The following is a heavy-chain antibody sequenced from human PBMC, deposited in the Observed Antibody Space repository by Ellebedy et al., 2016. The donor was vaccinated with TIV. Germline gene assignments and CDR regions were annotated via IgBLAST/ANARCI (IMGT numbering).Heavy chain of an antibody. V-gene: IGHV3-11*01. J-gene: IGHJ6*02. D-gene: IGHD4-17*01. CDR1: GFIFSDYY. CDR3: VVGATVTTPENYHYFGMNV. CDR2: ITVTDNKR. Sequence: GGSLRLSXAASGFIFSDYYMNWIRQAPGKGLEWVAHITVTDNKRSYADSVKGRFTISRDNANNSVYLQMDSLRAEDTAVYYCVVGATVTTPENYHYFGMNVWGQGTTVTVSS.